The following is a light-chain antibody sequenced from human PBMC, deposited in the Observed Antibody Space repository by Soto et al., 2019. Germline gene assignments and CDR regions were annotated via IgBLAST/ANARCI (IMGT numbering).Light chain of an antibody. CDR3: QQYDKVPLT. Sequence: DFQMTQSPSSLSASVGDRVTITCQASQDISDYLNWYKQKPGRAPKLLIYDASNLETGVPSRFSGSGSGTDFTLTISSLQPDDIATYYCQQYDKVPLTFGGGTKVEIK. CDR1: QDISDY. V-gene: IGKV1-33*01. CDR2: DAS. J-gene: IGKJ4*01.